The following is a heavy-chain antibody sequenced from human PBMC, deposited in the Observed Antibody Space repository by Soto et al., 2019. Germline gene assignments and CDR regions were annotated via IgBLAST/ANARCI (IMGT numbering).Heavy chain of an antibody. CDR1: GDSVSSSSC. J-gene: IGHJ6*02. CDR3: VRSVPAATWQYSGMDV. Sequence: QVRLQESGPGLVEPSGTLSLTCAVSGDSVSSSSCWCGVRQAPGKGLEWIGEIYHSGTFNYNPSLASRVSVSVDKSRNQLSLNLKSVTAADTAVYYCVRSVPAATWQYSGMDVWGQGTTVTVSS. CDR2: IYHSGTF. D-gene: IGHD2-2*01. V-gene: IGHV4-4*02.